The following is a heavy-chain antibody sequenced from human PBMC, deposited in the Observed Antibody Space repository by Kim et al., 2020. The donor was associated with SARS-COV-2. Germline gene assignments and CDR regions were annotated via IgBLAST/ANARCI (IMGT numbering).Heavy chain of an antibody. CDR1: GFTLSTHW. CDR3: ARDRRYGGGTYYYYGLDV. Sequence: GGSLRLSCVASGFTLSTHWMHWVRQVPGKVLVWASRINSDGSSTRYADSVKGRFTISRDNAKNTLYLQMNSLRVEDTAVYYCARDRRYGGGTYYYYGLDVWGQGTTVSVAS. V-gene: IGHV3-74*01. J-gene: IGHJ6*02. D-gene: IGHD4-17*01. CDR2: INSDGSST.